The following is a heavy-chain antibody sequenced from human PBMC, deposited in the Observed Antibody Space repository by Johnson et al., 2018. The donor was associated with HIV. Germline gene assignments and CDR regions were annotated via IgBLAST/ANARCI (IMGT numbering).Heavy chain of an antibody. J-gene: IGHJ3*02. CDR2: ISYDASNK. D-gene: IGHD3-9*01. V-gene: IGHV3-30*18. Sequence: QVQLVESGGGLVQPGGSLRLSCAASGFTFSSYGMHWVRQAPGKGLEWVAVISYDASNKYYADSLKGRFTISRDNSKNTLYLQMNSLRADDTAVYYCAKDLRVFDWFNAYDAFDITGQGTMVTVSS. CDR3: AKDLRVFDWFNAYDAFDI. CDR1: GFTFSSYG.